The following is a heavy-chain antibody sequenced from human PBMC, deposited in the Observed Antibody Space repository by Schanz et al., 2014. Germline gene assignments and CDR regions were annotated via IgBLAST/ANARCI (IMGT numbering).Heavy chain of an antibody. V-gene: IGHV3-11*06. CDR1: GFTFSDYY. CDR3: AKDYQDCSSTSCYLWENYYMDV. D-gene: IGHD2-2*01. CDR2: ISGSSIHK. J-gene: IGHJ6*03. Sequence: QVYLVESGGDLVKPGGSLRLSCAASGFTFSDYYMAWIRQAPGKGLEWVSHISGSSIHKNYADSVKGRFTISRDNAKNSLYLQMNSLRAEDTAVYYCAKDYQDCSSTSCYLWENYYMDVWGKGTTVTVSS.